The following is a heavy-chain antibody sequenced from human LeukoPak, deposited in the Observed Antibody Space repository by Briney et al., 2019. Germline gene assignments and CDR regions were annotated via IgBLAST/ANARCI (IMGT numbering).Heavy chain of an antibody. CDR3: ARHDFADYSSFDP. CDR2: IYYSGGA. Sequence: SETLSLTCSVSGGSMSSGSYYWGWIRQPPGKGLEWIGTIYYSGGAYYSPSLKSRVTISVDKSEKQFSLKLNSVTAADTAVYYCARHDFADYSSFDPWGQGALVTVSS. D-gene: IGHD4/OR15-4a*01. CDR1: GGSMSSGSYY. J-gene: IGHJ5*02. V-gene: IGHV4-39*01.